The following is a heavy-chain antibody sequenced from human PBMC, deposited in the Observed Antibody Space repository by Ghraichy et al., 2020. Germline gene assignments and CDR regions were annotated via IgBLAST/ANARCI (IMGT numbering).Heavy chain of an antibody. Sequence: SETLSLTCAVSGGSISSGGYSWSWIRQPPGKGLEWIGYIYHSGSTYYNPSLKSRVTISVDRSKNQFSLKLSSVTAADTAVYYCARVTTVTTGAINVDAFDIWGQGTMVTVSS. V-gene: IGHV4-30-2*01. D-gene: IGHD4-17*01. J-gene: IGHJ3*02. CDR2: IYHSGST. CDR3: ARVTTVTTGAINVDAFDI. CDR1: GGSISSGGYS.